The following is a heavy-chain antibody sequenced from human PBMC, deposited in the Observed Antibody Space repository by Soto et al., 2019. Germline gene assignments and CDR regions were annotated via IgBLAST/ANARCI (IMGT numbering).Heavy chain of an antibody. CDR2: IYYSGST. Sequence: QLQLQESGPGLVKPSETLSLTCTVSGGSISSSSYYWGWIRQPPGKGLEWIGSIYYSGSTYYNPSLKSRVTISVDTTKYQFSLKLSSVTAADTAVYYCATGVVVVAATIRGMDVWGQGTTVTVSS. V-gene: IGHV4-39*01. D-gene: IGHD2-15*01. CDR3: ATGVVVVAATIRGMDV. J-gene: IGHJ6*02. CDR1: GGSISSSSYY.